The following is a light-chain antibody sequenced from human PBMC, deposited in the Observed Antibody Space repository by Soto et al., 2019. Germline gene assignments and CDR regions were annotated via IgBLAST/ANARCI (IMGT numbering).Light chain of an antibody. CDR2: TAS. V-gene: IGKV1-5*03. J-gene: IGKJ5*01. Sequence: DIQMTQSPSSLSGSVGDRVSITCRASQTIRSWLDWYQQKPGKAPKLLIYTASSLKSGVPSRFSGSGSGTEFTLTSSSLQPEDVATYCCQNYNSYPVSFGQGTRLENK. CDR1: QTIRSW. CDR3: QNYNSYPVS.